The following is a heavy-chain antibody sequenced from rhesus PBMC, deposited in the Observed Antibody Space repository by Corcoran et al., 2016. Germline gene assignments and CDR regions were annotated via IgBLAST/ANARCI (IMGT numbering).Heavy chain of an antibody. CDR2: IYGSSGST. CDR1: GGSISSNY. V-gene: IGHV4-160*01. Sequence: QVQLQESGPGLVKPSETLSLTCAVSGGSISSNYWSWIRQPPGKGLEWIGFIYGSSGSTYYNPSLKSRVTISTDTSKNQFARKLSSGTAADTAVYYCARGTIAAGLPLSFDYWGQGVLVTVSS. D-gene: IGHD6-13*01. CDR3: ARGTIAAGLPLSFDY. J-gene: IGHJ4*01.